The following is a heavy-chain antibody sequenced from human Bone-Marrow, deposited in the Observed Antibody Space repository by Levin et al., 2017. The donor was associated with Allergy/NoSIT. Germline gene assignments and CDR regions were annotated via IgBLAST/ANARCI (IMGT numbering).Heavy chain of an antibody. D-gene: IGHD6-6*01. CDR2: MNPKSGNT. J-gene: IGHJ5*02. Sequence: ASVKVSCKASGDTFSSYDINWVRQASGQGLEWMGWMNPKSGNTVYAQKFQVRVTMTRNTSISTAYMDLSSLRSDDTAVYYCATGQGHLVGPPWGQGTLVTVSS. V-gene: IGHV1-8*01. CDR3: ATGQGHLVGPP. CDR1: GDTFSSYD.